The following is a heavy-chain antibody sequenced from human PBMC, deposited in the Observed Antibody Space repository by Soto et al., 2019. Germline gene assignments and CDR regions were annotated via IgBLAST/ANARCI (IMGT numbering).Heavy chain of an antibody. V-gene: IGHV3-53*01. CDR3: ARDRGVSPPNYYYYGMDV. CDR1: GFTVSSNY. Sequence: GVLRLSCAASGFTVSSNYMSWVRQAPGKGLEWVSVIYSGGSTYYADSVKGRFTISRDNSKNTLYLQMNSLRAEDTAVYYCARDRGVSPPNYYYYGMDVWGQGTTVTVSS. CDR2: IYSGGST. J-gene: IGHJ6*02. D-gene: IGHD3-10*01.